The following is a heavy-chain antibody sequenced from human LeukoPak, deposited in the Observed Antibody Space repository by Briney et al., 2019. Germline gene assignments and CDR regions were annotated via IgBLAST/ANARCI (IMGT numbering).Heavy chain of an antibody. V-gene: IGHV4-34*01. Sequence: SETLSLTCAVYGGSFSGYYWSWIRQPPGKGLEWIGEINHSGSTNYNPSLKSRVTISVDTSKNQFSLKLSSVTAADTAVYYCARQRRYDFWSGYQYNWFDPWGQGTLVTVSP. J-gene: IGHJ5*02. CDR2: INHSGST. CDR3: ARQRRYDFWSGYQYNWFDP. CDR1: GGSFSGYY. D-gene: IGHD3-3*01.